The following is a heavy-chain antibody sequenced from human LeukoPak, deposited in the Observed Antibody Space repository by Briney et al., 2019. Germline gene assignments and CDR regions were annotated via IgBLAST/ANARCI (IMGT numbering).Heavy chain of an antibody. CDR1: GDSISSHY. J-gene: IGHJ3*02. Sequence: SETLSLTCTVSGDSISSHYLGWIRQPAGKGLEWIWITSGTGNYNPSLKSRVSMSVDTSRNLVPLTLTSVTAADTAVYYCARLYYYNDGGLYFGPEAFDIWGQGTRVTVSS. CDR2: TSGTG. V-gene: IGHV4-4*07. CDR3: ARLYYYNDGGLYFGPEAFDI. D-gene: IGHD3-10*01.